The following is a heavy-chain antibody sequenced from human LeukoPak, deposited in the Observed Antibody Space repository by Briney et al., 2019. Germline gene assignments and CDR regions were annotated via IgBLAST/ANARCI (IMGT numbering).Heavy chain of an antibody. D-gene: IGHD6-19*01. J-gene: IGHJ6*02. CDR2: ISGDGGST. CDR3: AKEYNEVAGRSVWVYYYYYGMDV. Sequence: SARSLRLSCAAAGFTFDDYAMHWVRQAPGKGLEWVSLISGDGGSTYYADSVKGRFTISRDNSKNSLYLQMNSLRTEDTALYYCAKEYNEVAGRSVWVYYYYYGMDVWGQGTTVTVSS. CDR1: GFTFDDYA. V-gene: IGHV3-43*02.